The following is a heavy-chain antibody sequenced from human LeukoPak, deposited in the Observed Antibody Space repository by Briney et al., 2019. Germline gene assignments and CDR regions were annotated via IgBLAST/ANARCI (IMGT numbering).Heavy chain of an antibody. CDR3: AKDLIVATIFRYYYYYYGMDV. CDR2: ISYDGSNK. J-gene: IGHJ6*02. Sequence: GGSLRLSCAASGFTFSSYGMHWVRQAPGKGLEWVAVISYDGSNKYYADSVKGRFTISRDNSKNTLYLQKNSLRAEDTAVYYCAKDLIVATIFRYYYYYYGMDVWGQGTTVTVSS. V-gene: IGHV3-30*18. CDR1: GFTFSSYG. D-gene: IGHD5-12*01.